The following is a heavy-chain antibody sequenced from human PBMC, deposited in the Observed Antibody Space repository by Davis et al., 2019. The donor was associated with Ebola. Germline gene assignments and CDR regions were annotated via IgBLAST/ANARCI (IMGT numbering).Heavy chain of an antibody. CDR1: GFTFSKFG. Sequence: GGSLKISCATSGFTFSKFGMHWVRQAPGKGLEWVAVIWHDGSKKYYADSVKGRFTISRDNSMNALYLQMDSLRAEDTAVYYCARGASDGDTFDYWGQGALVTVSS. CDR3: ARGASDGDTFDY. V-gene: IGHV3-33*01. CDR2: IWHDGSKK. J-gene: IGHJ4*02. D-gene: IGHD3-10*01.